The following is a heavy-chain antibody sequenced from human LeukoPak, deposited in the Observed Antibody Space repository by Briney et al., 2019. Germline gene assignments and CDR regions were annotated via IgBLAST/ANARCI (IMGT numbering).Heavy chain of an antibody. V-gene: IGHV3-23*01. CDR2: ISGSGGST. Sequence: GGSLRLSCAASGFTFSSYAMSWVRQAPGKGLEWVSAISGSGGSTYYADSVKGRFTISRDNSKNTLYLQMNSLRAEDTAVYYCAKDRSVVVPAATKALDAFDIWGQGTMVTVSS. J-gene: IGHJ3*02. CDR1: GFTFSSYA. D-gene: IGHD2-2*01. CDR3: AKDRSVVVPAATKALDAFDI.